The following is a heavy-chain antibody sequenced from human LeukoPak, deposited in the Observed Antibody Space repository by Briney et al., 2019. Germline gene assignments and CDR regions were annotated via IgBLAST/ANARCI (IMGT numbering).Heavy chain of an antibody. Sequence: GSLRLSCAASGFTFSNYAMTWVRQAPGKGLEWVSTISASGGSTYYADSVKGRFTISRDNSKNTLYLQMNSLRAEDTAVYYCAKQGGYFGSGREYYFDYWGQGTLVTVSS. CDR3: AKQGGYFGSGREYYFDY. CDR2: ISASGGST. CDR1: GFTFSNYA. V-gene: IGHV3-23*01. J-gene: IGHJ4*02. D-gene: IGHD3-10*01.